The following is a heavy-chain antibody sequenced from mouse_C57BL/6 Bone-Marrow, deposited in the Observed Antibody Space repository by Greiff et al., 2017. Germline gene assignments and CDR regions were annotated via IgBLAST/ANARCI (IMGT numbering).Heavy chain of an antibody. Sequence: EVKLVESGPELVKPGASVKITCKASGYTFTDYNMDWVKQSHGKSLEWIGDINPNNGGTIYNQKFKGKATLTVDKSSSTAYMELRSLTSEDTAVYYCARRGYDGYFAYWGQGTLVTVSA. J-gene: IGHJ3*01. D-gene: IGHD2-3*01. CDR1: GYTFTDYN. V-gene: IGHV1-18*01. CDR3: ARRGYDGYFAY. CDR2: INPNNGGT.